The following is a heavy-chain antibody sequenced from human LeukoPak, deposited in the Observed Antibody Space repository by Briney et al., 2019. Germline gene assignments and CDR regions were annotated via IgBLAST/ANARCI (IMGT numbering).Heavy chain of an antibody. CDR1: GYSISSGYY. V-gene: IGHV4-38-2*02. J-gene: IGHJ4*02. CDR3: ARLDVLVGIDY. D-gene: IGHD1-26*01. Sequence: SETLSFTCTVSGYSISSGYYWGWIRQPPGKGLEWIGSIYHSGSTYYNPSLKSRVTISVDTSKNQFSLKLSSVTAADTAVYYCARLDVLVGIDYWGQGTLVTVSS. CDR2: IYHSGST.